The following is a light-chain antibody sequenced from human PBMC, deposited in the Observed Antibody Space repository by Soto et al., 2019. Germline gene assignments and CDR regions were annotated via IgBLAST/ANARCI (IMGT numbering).Light chain of an antibody. Sequence: QSALTQPASVSGSPGQSITISCTRTSSDVGSFTFVSWDQQHPGKAPKVMIYEVTKRPSGVSDRFSGSKSDNTASLTISGLQAEDEAEYYCCSDAGRSTYVFGTGTKLTVL. V-gene: IGLV2-23*02. CDR2: EVT. J-gene: IGLJ1*01. CDR1: SSDVGSFTF. CDR3: CSDAGRSTYV.